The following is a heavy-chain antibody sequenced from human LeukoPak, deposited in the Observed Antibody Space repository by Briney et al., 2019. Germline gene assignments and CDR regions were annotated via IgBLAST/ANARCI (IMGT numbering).Heavy chain of an antibody. J-gene: IGHJ4*02. CDR2: ISGSGGST. CDR1: GFTFSSYA. V-gene: IGHV3-23*01. CDR3: ATSSSFWSGYYPPYYFDY. D-gene: IGHD3-3*01. Sequence: GGSLRLSCAASGFTFSSYAMSWVRQAPGKGLEWVSAISGSGGSTCYADSVKGRFTISRDNSKNTLYLQMNSLRAEDTAVYYCATSSSFWSGYYPPYYFDYWGQGTLVTVSS.